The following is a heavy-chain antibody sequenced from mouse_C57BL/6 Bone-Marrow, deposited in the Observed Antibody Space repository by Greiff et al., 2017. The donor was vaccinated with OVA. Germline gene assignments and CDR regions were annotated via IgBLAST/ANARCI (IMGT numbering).Heavy chain of an antibody. CDR2: IYPRSGNT. CDR1: GYTFTSYG. J-gene: IGHJ3*01. D-gene: IGHD1-1*01. V-gene: IGHV1-81*01. CDR3: ARSGYYGPFAY. Sequence: QVQLQQSGAELARPGASVKLSCTASGYTFTSYGISWVKQRTGQGLEWIGEIYPRSGNTYYNEKFKGKATLTADKSSSTAYMELRSLTSEDSAVYFCARSGYYGPFAYWGQGTLVTVSA.